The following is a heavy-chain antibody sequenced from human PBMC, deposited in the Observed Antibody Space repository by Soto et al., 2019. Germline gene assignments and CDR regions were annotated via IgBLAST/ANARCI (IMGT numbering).Heavy chain of an antibody. V-gene: IGHV6-1*01. CDR3: ARDKIAWRLGYCTNGVCYTNVNYYYGMDV. Sequence: PSQTLSITCAISGDSVSSNSAAWNWIRQSPSRGLEWLGRTYYRSKWYNDYAVSVKSRITINPDTSKNQFSLQLNSVTPEDTAVYYCARDKIAWRLGYCTNGVCYTNVNYYYGMDVWGQGTTVTVSS. CDR1: GDSVSSNSAA. D-gene: IGHD2-8*01. J-gene: IGHJ6*02. CDR2: TYYRSKWYN.